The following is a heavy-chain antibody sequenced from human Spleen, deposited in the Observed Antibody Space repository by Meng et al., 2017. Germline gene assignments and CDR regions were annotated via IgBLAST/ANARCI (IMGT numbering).Heavy chain of an antibody. J-gene: IGHJ4*02. Sequence: GESLKISCAASGFTVSSNYMSWVRQAPGKGLEWVSIIYTGGSTYYADSVKGRFTISRDNSKNTLYLQMNSLRAEDTAVYYCAKTIAAAGPDYWGQGTLVTVSS. CDR3: AKTIAAAGPDY. D-gene: IGHD6-13*01. CDR1: GFTVSSNY. CDR2: IYTGGST. V-gene: IGHV3-53*01.